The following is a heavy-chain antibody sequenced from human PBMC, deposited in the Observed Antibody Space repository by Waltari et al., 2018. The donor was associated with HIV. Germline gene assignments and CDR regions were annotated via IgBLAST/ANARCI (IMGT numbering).Heavy chain of an antibody. CDR1: GYDFRSYW. Sequence: EVQLVQSGAEVKKPGESLKISCKGFGYDFRSYWIGWVRQMPGKGLEWMGIVFPGDAETKYSPSSEGRVTISADNPITTAYLQWRSLKASDTAVYYCAKLHEAEWELRADYWGQGTLVTVSS. D-gene: IGHD1-26*01. V-gene: IGHV5-51*01. CDR2: VFPGDAET. J-gene: IGHJ4*02. CDR3: AKLHEAEWELRADY.